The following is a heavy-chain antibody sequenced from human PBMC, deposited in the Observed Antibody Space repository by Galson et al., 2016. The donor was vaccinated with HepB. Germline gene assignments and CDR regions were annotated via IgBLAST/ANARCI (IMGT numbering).Heavy chain of an antibody. J-gene: IGHJ4*02. Sequence: SLRLSCAASGLTFDDYAMHWVRQPPGKGLEWVSGITWNSGTIGYADSVKGRFTISRDNAKNSLYLQMNSLRPEDTALYYCTTDSSRGYFWGFDYWGQGTLVTVST. CDR1: GLTFDDYA. D-gene: IGHD3-22*01. V-gene: IGHV3-9*01. CDR3: TTDSSRGYFWGFDY. CDR2: ITWNSGTI.